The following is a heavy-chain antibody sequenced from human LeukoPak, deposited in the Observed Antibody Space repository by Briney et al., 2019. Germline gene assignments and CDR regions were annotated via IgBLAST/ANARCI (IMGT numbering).Heavy chain of an antibody. CDR2: IYYSGST. V-gene: IGHV4-59*01. J-gene: IGHJ3*02. Sequence: PSETLSLTCTVSGGSISSYYWSWIRQPPGKGLEWIGYIYYSGSTNYNPSLKSGVTISVDTSKNQFSLKLSSVTAADTAVYYCARAGPLNAFDIWGQGTMVTVSS. CDR3: ARAGPLNAFDI. CDR1: GGSISSYY.